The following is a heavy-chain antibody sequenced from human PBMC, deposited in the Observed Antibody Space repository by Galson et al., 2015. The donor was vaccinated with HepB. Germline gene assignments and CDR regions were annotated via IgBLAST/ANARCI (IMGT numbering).Heavy chain of an antibody. CDR3: ASLLGYFDWLGRG. J-gene: IGHJ4*02. D-gene: IGHD3-9*01. V-gene: IGHV3-21*01. CDR2: ISSSSSYI. Sequence: SLRLSCAASGFTFSSYSMNWVRQAPGKGLEWVSSISSSSSYIYYADSVKGRFTISRDNAKNSLYLQMNSLRAEDTAVYYCASLLGYFDWLGRGWGQGTLVTVSS. CDR1: GFTFSSYS.